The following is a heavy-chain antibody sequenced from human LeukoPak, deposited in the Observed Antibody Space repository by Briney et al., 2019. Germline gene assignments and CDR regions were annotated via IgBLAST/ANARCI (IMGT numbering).Heavy chain of an antibody. CDR3: AKERNWAAGTDWFDP. CDR2: ISASGGST. Sequence: PGGSLRLSCAASGFTFSSYAMSWVRQAPGKGLEWVPAISASGGSTYYADSVKGRFTISRDNSRNTLYLQMNTLRAEDTAVYYCAKERNWAAGTDWFDPWGQGTLVTVSS. D-gene: IGHD6-13*01. V-gene: IGHV3-23*01. J-gene: IGHJ5*02. CDR1: GFTFSSYA.